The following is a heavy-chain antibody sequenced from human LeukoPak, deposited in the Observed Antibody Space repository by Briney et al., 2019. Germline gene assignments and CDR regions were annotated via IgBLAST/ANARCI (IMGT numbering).Heavy chain of an antibody. J-gene: IGHJ6*03. D-gene: IGHD3-10*01. Sequence: SETLSLTCTVSGGSISSYYWGWIRQPPGKGLEWIGSIYYSGSSYYNPSLESRVTISLDTSKDQFSLKLTSVTAADTAIYYCYGSGNYYYMDVWGKGTTVTISS. V-gene: IGHV4-39*01. CDR2: IYYSGSS. CDR1: GGSISSYY. CDR3: YGSGNYYYMDV.